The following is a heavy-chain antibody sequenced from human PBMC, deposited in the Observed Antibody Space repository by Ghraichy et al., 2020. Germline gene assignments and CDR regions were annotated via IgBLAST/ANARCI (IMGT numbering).Heavy chain of an antibody. V-gene: IGHV3-7*01. CDR1: GFSFSNYW. J-gene: IGHJ4*02. D-gene: IGHD1-1*01. Sequence: GGSLRLSCAASGFSFSNYWMSWVRQVPGRGLEWVANIKQAGSEKYYMDSVKGRLTISRDDAKNSLYLQINSLRAEDTAVYYCARIERVWTLDYWGQGTRVTVSS. CDR2: IKQAGSEK. CDR3: ARIERVWTLDY.